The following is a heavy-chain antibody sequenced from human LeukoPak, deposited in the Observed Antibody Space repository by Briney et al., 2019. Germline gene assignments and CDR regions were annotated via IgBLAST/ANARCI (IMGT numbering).Heavy chain of an antibody. CDR1: GGSISSYY. CDR2: IYYSGST. V-gene: IGHV4-59*01. CDR3: AREGCTNGVCYTNWFDP. D-gene: IGHD2-8*01. Sequence: NPSETMSLTCTVSGGSISSYYWSWIRQPPGKGLEWIGYIYYSGSTNYNPSLKSRVTISVDTSKNQFSLKLSSVTAADTAVYYCAREGCTNGVCYTNWFDPWGQGTLVTVSS. J-gene: IGHJ5*02.